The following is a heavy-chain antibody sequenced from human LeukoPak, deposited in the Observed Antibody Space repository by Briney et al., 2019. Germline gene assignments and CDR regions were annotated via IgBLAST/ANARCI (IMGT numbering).Heavy chain of an antibody. V-gene: IGHV1-69*05. CDR3: ARDHWGKFDDYASPPYYYYYYMDV. J-gene: IGHJ6*03. Sequence: SVKVSCKASGGTFSSYAISWVRQAPGQGLEWMGGIIPIFGTANYAQKFQGRVTITTDESTSTAYMELSSPRSEDTAVYYCARDHWGKFDDYASPPYYYYYYMDVWGKGTTVTVSS. CDR2: IIPIFGTA. D-gene: IGHD4-17*01. CDR1: GGTFSSYA.